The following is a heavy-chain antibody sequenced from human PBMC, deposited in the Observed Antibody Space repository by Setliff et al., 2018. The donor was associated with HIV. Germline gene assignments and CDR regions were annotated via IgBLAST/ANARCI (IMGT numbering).Heavy chain of an antibody. CDR2: IQSSGST. V-gene: IGHV3-23*01. J-gene: IGHJ6*03. CDR1: GFTFTNSA. CDR3: AKEDSPRQWLVAHYYYMDV. D-gene: IGHD6-19*01. Sequence: PGGSLRLSCAASGFTFTNSAMTCVRQAAGKGLEWVSLIQSSGSTYYADSVKGRFTISRDNSKDTLYLQMNSLRAEHTAVYYCAKEDSPRQWLVAHYYYMDVWGKGTTVTVSS.